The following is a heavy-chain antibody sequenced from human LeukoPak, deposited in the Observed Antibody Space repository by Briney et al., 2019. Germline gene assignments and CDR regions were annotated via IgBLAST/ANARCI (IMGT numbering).Heavy chain of an antibody. J-gene: IGHJ4*02. D-gene: IGHD2-15*01. CDR1: GFTFRSYE. Sequence: PGGSLRLSCAASGFTFRSYEMNWVRQAPGRGLEWVSYISSSGTTIYYADSVKGRLTVSRDNAKNSLYLQMSSLKTEDTAVYRCARSDCGGGSCWLYWGQGILVTVSA. CDR3: ARSDCGGGSCWLY. CDR2: ISSSGTTI. V-gene: IGHV3-48*03.